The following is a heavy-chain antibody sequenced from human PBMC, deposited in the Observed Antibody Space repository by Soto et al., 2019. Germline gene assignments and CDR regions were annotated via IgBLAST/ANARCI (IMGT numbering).Heavy chain of an antibody. CDR2: ISGSGGST. V-gene: IGHV3-23*01. D-gene: IGHD2-15*01. Sequence: GGSLRLSCAASGFTFSSYAMSWVRQAPGKGLEWVSAISGSGGSTYYADSVKGRFTISRDNSKNTLYLQMNSLRAEDTAVYYCAKYHRSGGSCFQCYFDYWGQGTLVTVSS. CDR3: AKYHRSGGSCFQCYFDY. J-gene: IGHJ4*02. CDR1: GFTFSSYA.